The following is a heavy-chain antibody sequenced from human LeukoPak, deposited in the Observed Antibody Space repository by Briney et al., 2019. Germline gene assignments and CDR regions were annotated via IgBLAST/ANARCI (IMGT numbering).Heavy chain of an antibody. V-gene: IGHV4-34*01. CDR2: INHSGST. CDR1: GGSFSGYY. Sequence: SETLSLTCAVYGGSFSGYYWSWIRQPPGKGLEWIGEINHSGSTNYNPSLKSRVTISVDTSKNQFSLKLSSVTAADTAVYYCARVVEECYDYIWGSYRTGPYYYFDYWGQGTLVTVSS. J-gene: IGHJ4*02. D-gene: IGHD3-16*02. CDR3: ARVVEECYDYIWGSYRTGPYYYFDY.